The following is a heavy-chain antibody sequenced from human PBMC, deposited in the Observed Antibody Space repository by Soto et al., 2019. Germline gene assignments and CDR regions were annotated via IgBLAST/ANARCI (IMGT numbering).Heavy chain of an antibody. D-gene: IGHD2-15*01. CDR2: IYTSGST. Sequence: QVQLQESGPGLVKPSETLSLTCTVSGGSISSYYWSWIRQPAGKGLEGIGRIYTSGSTNYNPSLKSRVTMSVDTSKNQFSLKLSSVTAADTAVYYCARGIYCSGGSCYADWYFDLWGRGTLVTVSS. V-gene: IGHV4-4*07. CDR3: ARGIYCSGGSCYADWYFDL. CDR1: GGSISSYY. J-gene: IGHJ2*01.